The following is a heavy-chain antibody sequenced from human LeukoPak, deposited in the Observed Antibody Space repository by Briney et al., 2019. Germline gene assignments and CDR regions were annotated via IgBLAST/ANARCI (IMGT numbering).Heavy chain of an antibody. D-gene: IGHD5-18*01. V-gene: IGHV1-18*01. CDR3: AKVGYSYGPDPAEYFQH. Sequence: ASVKVSCKASGYTFTSYGISWVRQAPGQGLEWMGWISAYNGNTNYAQKLQGRVTMTTDTSTSTAYMELRSLRSDDTAVYYCAKVGYSYGPDPAEYFQHWGQGTLVTVSS. CDR1: GYTFTSYG. J-gene: IGHJ1*01. CDR2: ISAYNGNT.